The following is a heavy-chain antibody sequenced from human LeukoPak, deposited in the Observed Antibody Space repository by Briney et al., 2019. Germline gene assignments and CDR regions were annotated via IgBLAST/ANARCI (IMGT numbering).Heavy chain of an antibody. CDR3: GSCYELNYYYMDV. Sequence: GASVKVSCKASGYTFTSYDINWVRQATGQGLEWMGWMNPNSGNTGYAQKFQGRVTITRNTSISTAYMELSSLRSEDTAVYYCGSCYELNYYYMDVWGKGTTVTISS. J-gene: IGHJ6*03. V-gene: IGHV1-8*03. D-gene: IGHD2-15*01. CDR1: GYTFTSYD. CDR2: MNPNSGNT.